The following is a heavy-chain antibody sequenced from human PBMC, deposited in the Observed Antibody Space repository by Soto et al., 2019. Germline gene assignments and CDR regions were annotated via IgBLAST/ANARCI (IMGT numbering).Heavy chain of an antibody. Sequence: QVQLVESGGGVVQPGRSLRLSCAASGFTFSSYAMHWVRQAPGKGLEWVAVISYDGSNKYYADSVKGRFTISRDNSKNTLYLQMNSLRAEDTAVYYCARATDQLLSSYYYGMDVWGQGTTVTVSS. CDR2: ISYDGSNK. CDR3: ARATDQLLSSYYYGMDV. D-gene: IGHD2-2*01. CDR1: GFTFSSYA. J-gene: IGHJ6*02. V-gene: IGHV3-30-3*01.